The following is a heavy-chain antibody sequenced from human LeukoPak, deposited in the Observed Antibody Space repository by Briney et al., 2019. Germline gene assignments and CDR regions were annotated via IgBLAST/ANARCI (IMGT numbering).Heavy chain of an antibody. CDR2: ISGSGGST. CDR1: GFTFSSYA. J-gene: IGHJ4*02. D-gene: IGHD5-18*01. Sequence: GGSLRLSCAASGFTFSSYAMSWVRQAPGKGLEWVSAISGSGGSTYYADSVKGRFTISRDNSKNTLYLQMNSLRAEDTAVYYCAKGIRTALLIQLRAYYFDYWGQGTPVTVSS. CDR3: AKGIRTALLIQLRAYYFDY. V-gene: IGHV3-23*01.